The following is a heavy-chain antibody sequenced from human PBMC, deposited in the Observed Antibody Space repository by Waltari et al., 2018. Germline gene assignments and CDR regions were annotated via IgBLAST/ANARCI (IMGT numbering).Heavy chain of an antibody. Sequence: VESGGGLVQPGWSLRPSWAALALPFNTHWMGWGRQAPGKGLEWVANIKTDGSEKYYVDSVKGRFTISRDNAKNSLSLQMSTLRDEDTGRYYCASDWSGSGRGINYWGQGTLVTVSS. V-gene: IGHV3-7*01. CDR2: IKTDGSEK. CDR3: ASDWSGSGRGINY. J-gene: IGHJ4*02. CDR1: ALPFNTHW. D-gene: IGHD3-3*01.